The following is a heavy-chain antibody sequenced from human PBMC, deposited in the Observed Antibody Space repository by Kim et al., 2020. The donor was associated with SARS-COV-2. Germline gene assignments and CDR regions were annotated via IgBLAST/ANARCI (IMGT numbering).Heavy chain of an antibody. J-gene: IGHJ4*02. V-gene: IGHV3-23*01. Sequence: YADCVRGRFTISRDDSRNTLYLQMTSLRTEDTALYYCAKSGSTGGSYLNSWGQGTQVTVSS. CDR3: AKSGSTGGSYLNS. D-gene: IGHD3-10*01.